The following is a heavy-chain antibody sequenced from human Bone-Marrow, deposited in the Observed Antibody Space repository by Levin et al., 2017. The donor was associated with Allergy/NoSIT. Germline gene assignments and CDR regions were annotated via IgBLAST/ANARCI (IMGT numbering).Heavy chain of an antibody. CDR3: ARGLDTAMVRIFDY. CDR2: INPNSGGT. Sequence: AASVKVSCKASGYTFTGYYMHWVRQAPGQGLEWMGWINPNSGGTNYAQKFQGWVTMTRDTSISTAYMELSRLRSDDTAVYYCARGLDTAMVRIFDYWGQGTLVTVSS. J-gene: IGHJ4*02. D-gene: IGHD5-18*01. CDR1: GYTFTGYY. V-gene: IGHV1-2*04.